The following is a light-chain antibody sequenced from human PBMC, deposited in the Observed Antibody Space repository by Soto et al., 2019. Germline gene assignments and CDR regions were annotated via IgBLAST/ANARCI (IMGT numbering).Light chain of an antibody. CDR2: DTS. CDR3: QQRSDRPPT. V-gene: IGKV3-11*01. Sequence: EIVLTQSPATLSLSPGERATLSCRASQTVGSYLAWFRQTPGQAPRLLIYDTSIRATGIPARFSGSGSGTDFTLTISSLEAEDFEVYYCQQRSDRPPTFGQGTKVDIK. J-gene: IGKJ1*01. CDR1: QTVGSY.